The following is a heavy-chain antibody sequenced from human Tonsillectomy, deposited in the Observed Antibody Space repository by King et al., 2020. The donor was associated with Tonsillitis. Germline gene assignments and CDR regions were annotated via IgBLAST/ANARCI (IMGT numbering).Heavy chain of an antibody. D-gene: IGHD6-19*01. V-gene: IGHV3-30*18. CDR2: ISSDGSKK. CDR1: GFTFSSYG. Sequence: VQLVESGGGVVQPGRSLRLSCAASGFTFSSYGIHWVRQAPGKGLEWVAVISSDGSKKYYADSVRGRFTISRDNSKNTLYLQMNSLRADDTAVYYCAKARQWLVHCEYWGQGPLVTVSS. CDR3: AKARQWLVHCEY. J-gene: IGHJ4*02.